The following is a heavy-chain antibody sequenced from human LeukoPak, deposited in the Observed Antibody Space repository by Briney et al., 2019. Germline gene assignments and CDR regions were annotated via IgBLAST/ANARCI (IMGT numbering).Heavy chain of an antibody. J-gene: IGHJ5*02. V-gene: IGHV3-7*01. CDR3: ARYHIVVVPAAILPWFDP. D-gene: IGHD2-2*02. CDR1: GFTFSSYW. Sequence: GGSLRLSCAASGFTFSSYWMSWVRQAPGKGLEWVANIKQDGSEKYYVDSVKGRFTISRDNAKNSLYLQMNSLRAEVTAVYYCARYHIVVVPAAILPWFDPWGQGTLVTVSS. CDR2: IKQDGSEK.